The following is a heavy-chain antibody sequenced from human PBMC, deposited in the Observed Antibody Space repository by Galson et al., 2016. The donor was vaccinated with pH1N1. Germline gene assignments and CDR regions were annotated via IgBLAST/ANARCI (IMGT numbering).Heavy chain of an antibody. V-gene: IGHV3-11*01. J-gene: IGHJ5*02. D-gene: IGHD2-15*01. Sequence: SLRLSCAASGFIFSDYSMSWIRQTPRKGLEWVSIISHNSNTVDYVDSVRGRFTISRDKAKKSLPLEMTNLRVEDTAVYYCVRDRRRGTVFPPTPIDLWGQGVVVIVSS. CDR2: ISHNSNTV. CDR1: GFIFSDYS. CDR3: VRDRRRGTVFPPTPIDL.